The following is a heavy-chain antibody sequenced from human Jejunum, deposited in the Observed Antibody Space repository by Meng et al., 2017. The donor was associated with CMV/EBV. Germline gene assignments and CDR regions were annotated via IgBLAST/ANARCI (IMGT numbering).Heavy chain of an antibody. CDR3: ASYRKGDGGRGS. D-gene: IGHD3-16*01. V-gene: IGHV4-61*02. CDR1: GDSVISGNNL. Sequence: QLQESGPGLLTHSQTLSLTGTVSGDSVISGNNLWSWTRHPAGKGLGWIGQIYFTGIRYYHPSLESLLTISVATSKNVFSLKLSSVTAADTAVYYCASYRKGDGGRGSWGQGTLVTVSS. CDR2: IYFTGIR. J-gene: IGHJ5*02.